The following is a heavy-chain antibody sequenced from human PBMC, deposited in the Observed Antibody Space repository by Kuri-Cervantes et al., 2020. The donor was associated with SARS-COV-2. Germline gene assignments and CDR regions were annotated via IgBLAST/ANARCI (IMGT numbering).Heavy chain of an antibody. CDR2: IIPIFGTA. V-gene: IGHV1-69*05. CDR3: AKGAGDIVATILDY. J-gene: IGHJ4*02. CDR1: GGTLSSYA. D-gene: IGHD5-12*01. Sequence: SVKVSCKASGGTLSSYAISWVRQAPGQGLEWMGGIIPIFGTANYAQKFQGRVTITTDESTSTAYMELSSLRSEDTAVYYCAKGAGDIVATILDYWGQGTLVTVSS.